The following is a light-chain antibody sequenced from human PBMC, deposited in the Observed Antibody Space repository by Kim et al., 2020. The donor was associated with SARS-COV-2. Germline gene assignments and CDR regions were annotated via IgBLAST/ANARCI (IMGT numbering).Light chain of an antibody. Sequence: DIQLTQSPSFLSASVGDRVTITYRASQGISSYLAWYQQKPGKAPKLLIYAASTLQSGVPSRFSGSGSGTEFTLTISSLQPEDFATYYCQQLNSYPLTFGGGTKLEI. CDR2: AAS. CDR1: QGISSY. CDR3: QQLNSYPLT. J-gene: IGKJ4*01. V-gene: IGKV1-9*01.